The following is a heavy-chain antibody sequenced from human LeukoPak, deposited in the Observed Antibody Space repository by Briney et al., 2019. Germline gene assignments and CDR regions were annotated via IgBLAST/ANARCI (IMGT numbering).Heavy chain of an antibody. CDR3: ARGGYSSGWYDYYYYGMDV. Sequence: GGSLRLSCAASGFAFSGYAMSWVRQAPGKGLEWVVGISGGGDTTYYADSVKGRFTISRDNSKDSLYVQMNSLRAEDTAVYYCARGGYSSGWYDYYYYGMDVWGQGTTVTVSS. V-gene: IGHV3-23*01. CDR2: ISGGGDTT. D-gene: IGHD6-19*01. J-gene: IGHJ6*02. CDR1: GFAFSGYA.